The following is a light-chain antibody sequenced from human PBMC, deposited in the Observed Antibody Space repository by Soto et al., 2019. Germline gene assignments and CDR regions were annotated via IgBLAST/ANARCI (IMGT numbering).Light chain of an antibody. Sequence: DIQMTQSPSSLSASVEDRVIITSRASQSIRNHLNWYEQKRGKAPKLXIFAASSLQSGVPSRFSGSRAGPEFTLTISSLQPEDVATDDCQQSYSSTPTFGQGTKVDIK. CDR1: QSIRNH. CDR3: QQSYSSTPT. J-gene: IGKJ1*01. V-gene: IGKV1-39*01. CDR2: AAS.